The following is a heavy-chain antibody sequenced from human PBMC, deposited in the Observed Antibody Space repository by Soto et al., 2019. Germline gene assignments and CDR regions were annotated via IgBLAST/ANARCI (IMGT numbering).Heavy chain of an antibody. V-gene: IGHV4-31*03. CDR1: GGSISSSSYY. CDR2: IYYSGST. Sequence: PSETLSLTCTVSGGSISSSSYYWGWIRQPPGKGLEWIGYIYYSGSTYYNPSLKSRVTISVDTSKNQFALKLSSVTAADTAVYYCARANYDFWSGYNNWFDPWGQGTLVPVSS. CDR3: ARANYDFWSGYNNWFDP. J-gene: IGHJ5*02. D-gene: IGHD3-3*01.